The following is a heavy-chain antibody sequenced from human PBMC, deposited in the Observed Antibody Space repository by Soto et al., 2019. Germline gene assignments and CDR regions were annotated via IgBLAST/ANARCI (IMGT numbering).Heavy chain of an antibody. CDR2: ISGSGGST. CDR1: GFTFSSYA. CDR3: AKCPYYDFWSGSPYFDY. J-gene: IGHJ4*02. D-gene: IGHD3-3*01. Sequence: GGSLRLSCAASGFTFSSYAMSWVRQAPGKGLEWVSAISGSGGSTYYADSVKGRFTISRDNSKNTLYLQMNSLRAEDTAVYYCAKCPYYDFWSGSPYFDYWGQGTLVTVSS. V-gene: IGHV3-23*01.